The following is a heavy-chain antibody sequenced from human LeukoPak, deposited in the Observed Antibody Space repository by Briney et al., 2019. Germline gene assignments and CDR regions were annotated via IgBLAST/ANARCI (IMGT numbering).Heavy chain of an antibody. CDR1: GGSVTTYY. J-gene: IGHJ5*02. V-gene: IGHV4-59*08. CDR3: ARHAIYSGDYSFWFDP. D-gene: IGHD1-26*01. CDR2: IYNSGST. Sequence: PSETLSLTCTVSGGSVTTYYRSWIRQPPGKGLEWIAYIYNSGSTNYNPSLKSRVTISVDTPKNQVSLRLSSVTAADTAVYYCARHAIYSGDYSFWFDPWGLGTLVTVSS.